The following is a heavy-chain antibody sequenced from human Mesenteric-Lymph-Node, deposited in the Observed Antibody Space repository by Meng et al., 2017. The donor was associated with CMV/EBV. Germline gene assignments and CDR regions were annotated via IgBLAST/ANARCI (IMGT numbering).Heavy chain of an antibody. V-gene: IGHV3-53*01. D-gene: IGHD6-19*01. CDR2: IYSGGST. J-gene: IGHJ6*02. CDR1: GFTVSSNY. CDR3: AREAGYSSGWYFGYYGMDV. Sequence: GESLKISCAASGFTVSSNYMSWVRQAPGKGLEWGSVIYSGGSTYYADSVKGRFTISRDNSKNTLYLQMNSLRAEDTAVYYCAREAGYSSGWYFGYYGMDVWGQGTTVTVSS.